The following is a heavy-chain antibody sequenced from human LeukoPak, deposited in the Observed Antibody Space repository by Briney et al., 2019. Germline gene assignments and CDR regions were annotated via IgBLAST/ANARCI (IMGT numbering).Heavy chain of an antibody. V-gene: IGHV1-18*01. D-gene: IGHD3-22*01. CDR2: ISAYNGNT. J-gene: IGHJ4*02. Sequence: ASVKVSCTASGYTFTSYGISWVRQAPGRGHECMGWISAYNGNTNYAQKLQGRVTMTTDTSTSTAYMELRSLRSDDTAVYYCARIQEYDYDSSGLGPFDYWGQGTLVTVSS. CDR3: ARIQEYDYDSSGLGPFDY. CDR1: GYTFTSYG.